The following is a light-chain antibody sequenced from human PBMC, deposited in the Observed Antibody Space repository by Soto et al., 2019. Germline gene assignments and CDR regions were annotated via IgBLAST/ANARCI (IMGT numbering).Light chain of an antibody. Sequence: EIVLTQSPATLSLSPGERGTLSCRASQSVGRYLARYQHKPGQAPRLLIYDTSNRAPGTPGRFGGSGSCTDFTVTISSLEPEDFEVYYCVHRSGWSWAVGQGTKVEV. CDR2: DTS. V-gene: IGKV3-11*01. CDR3: VHRSGWSWA. J-gene: IGKJ1*01. CDR1: QSVGRY.